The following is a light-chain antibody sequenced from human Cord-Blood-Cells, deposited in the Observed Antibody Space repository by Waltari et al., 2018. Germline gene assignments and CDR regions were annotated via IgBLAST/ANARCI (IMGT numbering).Light chain of an antibody. CDR1: SSDVGTYNL. CDR2: EGS. J-gene: IGLJ3*02. CDR3: CSYAGSSTWV. V-gene: IGLV2-23*01. Sequence: QSALTQPAPVSGSPGQSITLPCTGTSSDVGTYNLVSWYQQHPGKAPKHMIYEGSKRPSGVSNRFSGSKSGNTASLTISGLQAEDEADYYCCSYAGSSTWVFGGGTKLTVL.